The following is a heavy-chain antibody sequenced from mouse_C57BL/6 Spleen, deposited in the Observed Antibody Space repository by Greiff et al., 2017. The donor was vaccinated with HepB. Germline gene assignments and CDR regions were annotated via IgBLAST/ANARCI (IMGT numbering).Heavy chain of an antibody. CDR2: IHPSDSYT. CDR1: GYTFTSYW. CDR3: ARGYDYGFDDY. Sequence: QVQLQQPGAELVMPGASVKLSCKASGYTFTSYWMHWVKQRPGQGLEWIGEIHPSDSYTNYNQKFKGKSTLTVDKSSSTAYMQLSSLTSEDSAVYYCARGYDYGFDDYWGQGTTLTVSS. V-gene: IGHV1-69*01. J-gene: IGHJ2*01. D-gene: IGHD2-4*01.